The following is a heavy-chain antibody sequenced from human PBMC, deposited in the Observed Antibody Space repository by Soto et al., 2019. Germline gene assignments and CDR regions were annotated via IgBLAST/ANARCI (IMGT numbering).Heavy chain of an antibody. CDR3: AKDAVYDDGVWLPDY. D-gene: IGHD4-17*01. Sequence: EVQLLESGGGLLQPGGSLRLSCVASGFTFSTRAMMWVRQAPGKGLEWVSGIVGSGDAFHADSVKGRFTISKDNSKNTLYLQMNGLRAEDTAVYFCAKDAVYDDGVWLPDYWGQGTLVTVSS. V-gene: IGHV3-23*01. CDR2: IVGSGDA. J-gene: IGHJ4*02. CDR1: GFTFSTRA.